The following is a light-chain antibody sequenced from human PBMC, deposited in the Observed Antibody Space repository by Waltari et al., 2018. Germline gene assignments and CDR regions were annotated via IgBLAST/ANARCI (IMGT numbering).Light chain of an antibody. J-gene: IGKJ1*01. CDR3: QHYNAWPRA. Sequence: EIVMTQSPAILSVSPGERATLSSRASQSVSNNLAWYQQKPGQAPRLLIYGASARATRVPARFSGSGSGTDFTLTISSLQSEDFAVYFCQHYNAWPRAFGQGTRVEIK. CDR2: GAS. V-gene: IGKV3-15*01. CDR1: QSVSNN.